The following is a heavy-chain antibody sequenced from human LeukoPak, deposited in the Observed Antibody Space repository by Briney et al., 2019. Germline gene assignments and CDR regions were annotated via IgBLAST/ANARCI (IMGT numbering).Heavy chain of an antibody. CDR2: INHSGST. J-gene: IGHJ4*02. D-gene: IGHD3-10*01. CDR1: GGSFSGYY. V-gene: IGHV4-34*01. CDR3: ARGGGQRSYSSGSYRTYFDY. Sequence: KASETLSLTCAVYGGSFSGYYWSWIRQPPGKGLEWIGEINHSGSTNYNPSLKSRVTISVDTSKNQFSLKLSSVTAADTAVYYCARGGGQRSYSSGSYRTYFDYWGQGTLVTVSS.